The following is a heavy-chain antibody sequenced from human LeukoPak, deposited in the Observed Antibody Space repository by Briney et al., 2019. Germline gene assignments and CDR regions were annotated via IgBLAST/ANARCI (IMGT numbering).Heavy chain of an antibody. Sequence: ASVKVSCKTSGYTFNTCGISWVRQAPGHGLEWMGWISGNNGETNNAREVRGRVIMTIDTSTSTAYMELSSLTSDDTAVYYCARDCRDTSRGYHFDSWGQGTLVSVSS. D-gene: IGHD6-13*01. J-gene: IGHJ4*02. CDR2: ISGNNGET. CDR3: ARDCRDTSRGYHFDS. CDR1: GYTFNTCG. V-gene: IGHV1-18*04.